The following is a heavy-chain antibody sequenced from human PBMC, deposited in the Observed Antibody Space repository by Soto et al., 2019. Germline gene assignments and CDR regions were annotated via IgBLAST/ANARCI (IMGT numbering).Heavy chain of an antibody. CDR3: ARRLITIFGVVLTYGMDV. V-gene: IGHV4-34*01. CDR2: INHSGST. J-gene: IGHJ6*02. Sequence: SETLSLTCAVYGGSFSGYYWSWIRQPPGKGLEWIGEINHSGSTNYNPSLKSRVTISVDTSKNQFSLKLSSVTAADTAVYYCARRLITIFGVVLTYGMDVWGQGTTVTVSS. D-gene: IGHD3-3*01. CDR1: GGSFSGYY.